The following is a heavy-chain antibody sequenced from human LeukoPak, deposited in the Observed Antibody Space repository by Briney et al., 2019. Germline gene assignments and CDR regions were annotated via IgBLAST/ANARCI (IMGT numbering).Heavy chain of an antibody. V-gene: IGHV4-59*03. D-gene: IGHD2-2*01. CDR1: GGSISSYY. CDR2: IYYSGST. Sequence: SETLSLTCTVSGGSISSYYWSWIRQPPGKGLEWIGYIYYSGSTRYNPSLKSRVTISVDTSKRQFSLKVSSVTAADTAVYYCARRTRGFFDYWGQGILVTVSS. CDR3: ARRTRGFFDY. J-gene: IGHJ4*02.